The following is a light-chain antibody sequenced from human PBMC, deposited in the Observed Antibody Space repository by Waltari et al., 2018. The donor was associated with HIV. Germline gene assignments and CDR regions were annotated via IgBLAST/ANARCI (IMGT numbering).Light chain of an antibody. V-gene: IGLV1-44*01. Sequence: HPPSASRTLGGRVPSSCLGTPPIMGVNTVSWYQQPPGTAPKLLIYSNNERPSGVPDRLSGSTSGTSASLVISGLQSEDEADYYCAAWDNSLKGPAFGAGSKFTVL. CDR1: PPIMGVNT. CDR2: SNN. J-gene: IGLJ1*01. CDR3: AAWDNSLKGPA.